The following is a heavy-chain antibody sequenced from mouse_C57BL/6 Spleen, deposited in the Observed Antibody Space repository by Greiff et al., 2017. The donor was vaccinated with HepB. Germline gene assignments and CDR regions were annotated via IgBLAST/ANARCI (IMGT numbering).Heavy chain of an antibody. CDR2: ISSGSSTI. CDR1: GFTFSDYG. Sequence: VQLQQSGGGLVKPGGSLKLSCAASGFTFSDYGMHWVRQAPEKGLEWVAYISSGSSTIYYADTVKGRFTISRDNAKNTLFLQMTSLRSEDTAMYYCARDWDEGFDYWGQGTTLTVSS. J-gene: IGHJ2*01. D-gene: IGHD4-1*01. V-gene: IGHV5-17*01. CDR3: ARDWDEGFDY.